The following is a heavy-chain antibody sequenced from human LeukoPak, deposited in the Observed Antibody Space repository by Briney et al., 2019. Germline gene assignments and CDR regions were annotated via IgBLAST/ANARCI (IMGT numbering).Heavy chain of an antibody. V-gene: IGHV1-69*04. CDR1: GGTFSSYA. CDR3: ARAGYCSGGSCPVSWFDP. D-gene: IGHD2-15*01. CDR2: IIPIFGIA. J-gene: IGHJ5*02. Sequence: ASVKVSCKASGGTFSSYAISWVRQAPGQGLEWMGRIIPIFGIANYAQKFQGRVTITADKSTSTAYMELSSLRSEDTAVYDCARAGYCSGGSCPVSWFDPWGQGTLVTVSS.